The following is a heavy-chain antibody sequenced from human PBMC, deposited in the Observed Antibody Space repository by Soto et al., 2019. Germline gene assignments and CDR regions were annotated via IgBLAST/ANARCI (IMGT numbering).Heavy chain of an antibody. V-gene: IGHV3-33*01. CDR1: GSIFRGYG. D-gene: IGHD2-15*01. Sequence: QVQLVESGGGVVQPGRSLRLSCAASGSIFRGYGMHWVRQAPGKGLEWVAVIRFDGSNIKYEDSVMGRFTISRDNSKNTLYLEMNTVRVEDTAVYHCARDGVGGTDFRGYLAYWGQGTLVTVS. J-gene: IGHJ4*02. CDR3: ARDGVGGTDFRGYLAY. CDR2: IRFDGSNI.